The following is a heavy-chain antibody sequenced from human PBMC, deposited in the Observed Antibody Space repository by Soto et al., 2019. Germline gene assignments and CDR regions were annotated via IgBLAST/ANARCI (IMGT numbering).Heavy chain of an antibody. D-gene: IGHD6-13*01. CDR3: ARSETAAGQYDY. V-gene: IGHV3-23*01. Sequence: VQLLESGGGLVQPGGSLRLSCAASGFTFRNYAMSWVRQAPGKGLEWVSVISGSGSNTYYADSVKGRFTISRDNSKNTLYLQMNSLRGEHTAVYYCARSETAAGQYDYWGQGIPVTVSS. CDR2: ISGSGSNT. CDR1: GFTFRNYA. J-gene: IGHJ4*02.